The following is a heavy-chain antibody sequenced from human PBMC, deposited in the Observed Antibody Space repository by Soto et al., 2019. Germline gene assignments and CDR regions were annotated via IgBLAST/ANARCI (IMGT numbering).Heavy chain of an antibody. V-gene: IGHV3-66*01. CDR1: GFSVTNKY. Sequence: LRLSCAASGFSVTNKYMNWVRQAPGKGLEWVSIIDIGGNTYYADSVKDRFTISRDNSRNTLYLHMDSLRAEDTAVYYCARGRGSTGYLGREHYFDYWGQGTLVTVSS. D-gene: IGHD2-2*01. J-gene: IGHJ4*02. CDR2: IDIGGNT. CDR3: ARGRGSTGYLGREHYFDY.